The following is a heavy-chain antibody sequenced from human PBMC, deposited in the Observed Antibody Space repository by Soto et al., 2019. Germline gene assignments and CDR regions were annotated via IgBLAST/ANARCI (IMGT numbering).Heavy chain of an antibody. J-gene: IGHJ6*02. Sequence: PSETLSLTCPVSGYSIRSYYWTWIRQPPGKGLELIGYIYYSGSTRYNPSLKSRVTISVDMSKNQFSLKLSSVIAADTAVYYCARAYGGFDNGLDVWGQGTAVTV. V-gene: IGHV4-59*01. CDR2: IYYSGST. D-gene: IGHD5-12*01. CDR3: ARAYGGFDNGLDV. CDR1: GYSIRSYY.